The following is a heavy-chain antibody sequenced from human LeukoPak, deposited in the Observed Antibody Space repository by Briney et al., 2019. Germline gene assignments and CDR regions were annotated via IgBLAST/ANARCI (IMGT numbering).Heavy chain of an antibody. J-gene: IGHJ5*02. CDR2: IIPIFGTA. CDR3: ARVGRAYCGGDCYPYWFDP. V-gene: IGHV1-69*13. D-gene: IGHD2-21*02. CDR1: GGTFSSYA. Sequence: GASVKVSCKASGGTFSSYAISWVRQAPGQGLEWMGGIIPIFGTANYAQKFQGRVTITADESTSTAYMELSSLRSEDTAVYYCARVGRAYCGGDCYPYWFDPWGQGTLVTVSS.